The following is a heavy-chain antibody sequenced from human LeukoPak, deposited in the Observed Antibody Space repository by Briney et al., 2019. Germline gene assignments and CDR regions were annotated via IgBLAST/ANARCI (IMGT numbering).Heavy chain of an antibody. CDR1: GFTVSSNW. Sequence: GGSLRLSCAASGFTVSSNWMSWVRQAPGKGLEWVANVNQDESQKYYVDSVKGRFTISKDNAKNSLNLQMNSLRAEDTGVYYCARANYDIRGQGTLVAVSS. D-gene: IGHD3-9*01. J-gene: IGHJ4*02. CDR3: ARANYDI. CDR2: VNQDESQK. V-gene: IGHV3-7*01.